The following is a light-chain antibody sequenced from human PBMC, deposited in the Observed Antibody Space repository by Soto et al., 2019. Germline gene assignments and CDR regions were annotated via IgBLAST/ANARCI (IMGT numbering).Light chain of an antibody. CDR1: QSLLHSNGYNY. J-gene: IGKJ2*01. V-gene: IGKV2-28*01. CDR2: LGS. Sequence: DIVMTQSPLSLPVTPGEPASISCRSSQSLLHSNGYNYLDWYLQKPGQSPQLLIYLGSNRASGVPDRFSGSGSGTDFTLKSSRVEAEDVWVYYCMQALQTPPTFGQGTKLEIK. CDR3: MQALQTPPT.